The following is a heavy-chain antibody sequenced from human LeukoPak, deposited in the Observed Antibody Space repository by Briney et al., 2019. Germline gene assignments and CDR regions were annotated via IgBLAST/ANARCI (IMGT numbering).Heavy chain of an antibody. V-gene: IGHV3-11*01. Sequence: GGSLRLSCAASGFTFSDYYMSWIRQAPGKGLEWVSYISSSGSTIYYADSVKGRFTISRDNAKNSLYLQMNSPRAEDTAVYYCARRAGAYSHPYDYWGRGTLVTVSS. CDR2: ISSSGSTI. CDR1: GFTFSDYY. CDR3: ARRAGAYSHPYDY. J-gene: IGHJ4*02. D-gene: IGHD4/OR15-4a*01.